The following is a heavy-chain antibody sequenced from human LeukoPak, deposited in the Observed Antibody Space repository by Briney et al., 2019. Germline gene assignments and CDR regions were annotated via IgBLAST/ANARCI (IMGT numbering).Heavy chain of an antibody. CDR1: GYTLTELS. CDR3: ATSLYSNYYYYMNV. CDR2: FDPEDGET. J-gene: IGHJ6*03. V-gene: IGHV1-24*01. D-gene: IGHD4-11*01. Sequence: ASVKVSCKVSGYTLTELSMHWVRQAPGKGLEWMGGFDPEDGETIYAQKFQGRVTMTEDTSTDTAYMELSSLRSEDTAVYYCATSLYSNYYYYMNVWGKGTTVTVSS.